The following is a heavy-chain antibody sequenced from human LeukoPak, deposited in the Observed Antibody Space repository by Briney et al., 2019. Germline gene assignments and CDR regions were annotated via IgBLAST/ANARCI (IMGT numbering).Heavy chain of an antibody. CDR2: ISAYNGNT. J-gene: IGHJ4*02. Sequence: ASVKVSCKTSGYTFTSYGISWVRPAPGQGLAWMGWISAYNGNTNYAQKLQGRVTMTTDTSTSTAYMELRSLRSDDTAVYYCARVLNDYYGSGSSLGNDYWGQGTLVTVSS. CDR3: ARVLNDYYGSGSSLGNDY. V-gene: IGHV1-18*01. CDR1: GYTFTSYG. D-gene: IGHD3-10*01.